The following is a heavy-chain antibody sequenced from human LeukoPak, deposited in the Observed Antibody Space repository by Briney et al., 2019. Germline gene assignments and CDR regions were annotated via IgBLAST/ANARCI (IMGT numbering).Heavy chain of an antibody. Sequence: GGSLRLSCAASGFTFSNYAMSWVRQAPGKGLEWVSGISGSGGSTFYADSVKGRFTISRDNSKNTLYLQMNSLRAEDTAIYYCARDERLLSFLKWGQGALVTVSS. D-gene: IGHD3-3*01. CDR2: ISGSGGST. CDR1: GFTFSNYA. CDR3: ARDERLLSFLK. V-gene: IGHV3-23*01. J-gene: IGHJ4*02.